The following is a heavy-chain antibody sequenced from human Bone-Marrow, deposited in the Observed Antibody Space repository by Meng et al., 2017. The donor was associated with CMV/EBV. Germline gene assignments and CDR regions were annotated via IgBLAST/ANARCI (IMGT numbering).Heavy chain of an antibody. Sequence: SETLSLTCTVSGGSISSYYWSWIRQPPGKGLEWIGYIYYSGSTNYNPSLKSRVTISVDTSKNQFSLKLSSVTAADTAVYYCARQGTSYPRWFDPWGQGTLVTVYS. CDR2: IYYSGST. CDR1: GGSISSYY. CDR3: ARQGTSYPRWFDP. V-gene: IGHV4-59*01. D-gene: IGHD2-2*01. J-gene: IGHJ5*02.